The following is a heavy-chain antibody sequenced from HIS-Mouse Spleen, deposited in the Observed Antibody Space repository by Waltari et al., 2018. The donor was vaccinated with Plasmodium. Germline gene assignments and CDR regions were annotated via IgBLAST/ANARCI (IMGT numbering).Heavy chain of an antibody. CDR3: ASSWYWYFDL. Sequence: EVQLVASGGGLVQPGGSLRRSCAAPGFTVGSYWMSWVRQAPGKGLVCVANIKQDGSEKYYVDSVKCRFTISRDNAKNSLYLQMNSLRAEDTAVYYCASSWYWYFDLWGRGTLVTVSS. J-gene: IGHJ2*01. D-gene: IGHD6-13*01. CDR1: GFTVGSYW. V-gene: IGHV3-7*01. CDR2: IKQDGSEK.